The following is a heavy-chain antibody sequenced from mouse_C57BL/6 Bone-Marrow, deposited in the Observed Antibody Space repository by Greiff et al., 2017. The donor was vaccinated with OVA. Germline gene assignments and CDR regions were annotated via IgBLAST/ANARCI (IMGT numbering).Heavy chain of an antibody. D-gene: IGHD1-1*01. CDR2: INRDGGST. CDR1: DYDFPSHD. Sequence: EVQVVEPGGGLVQPGESLKLSCESNDYDFPSHDMSWVRKTPEKRLELVAAINRDGGSTYYPDTMERRFIISRDNTKKTLYLQMSSLRSEDTALYYGARQRLSYGSSYFLFDYWGQGTTLTVSS. CDR3: ARQRLSYGSSYFLFDY. J-gene: IGHJ2*01. V-gene: IGHV5-2*01.